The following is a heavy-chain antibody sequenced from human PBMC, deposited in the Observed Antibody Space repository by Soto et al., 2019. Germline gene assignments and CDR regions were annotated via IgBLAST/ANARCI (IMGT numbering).Heavy chain of an antibody. CDR1: GGSISSGDCY. CDR3: ARVDSYDTIYYRLYSF. CDR2: MYYSGST. D-gene: IGHD3-3*01. V-gene: IGHV4-30-4*01. J-gene: IGHJ4*02. Sequence: SETLSLTCTVSGGSISSGDCYWSWIRQPPGKGLEWIGFMYYSGSTYYNPSLKSRVTISVDTSKSQFSLKLSSVTAADTAVYYCARVDSYDTIYYRLYSFWGQGNLVTVSS.